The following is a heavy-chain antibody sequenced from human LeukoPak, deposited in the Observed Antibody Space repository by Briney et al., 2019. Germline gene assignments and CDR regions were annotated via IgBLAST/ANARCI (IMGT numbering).Heavy chain of an antibody. D-gene: IGHD3-22*01. CDR2: IYYSGST. V-gene: IGHV4-39*01. J-gene: IGHJ4*02. CDR1: GGSVSSGSYY. CDR3: ASQDYYDSSGYGNY. Sequence: NASETLSLTCTVSGGSVSSGSYYWSWIRQPPGKGLEWIGYIYYSGSTYYNPSLKSRVTISVDTSKNQFSLKLSSVTAADTAVYYCASQDYYDSSGYGNYWGQGTLVTVSS.